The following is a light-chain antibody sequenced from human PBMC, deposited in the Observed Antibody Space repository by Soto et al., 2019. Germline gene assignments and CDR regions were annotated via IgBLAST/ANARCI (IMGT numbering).Light chain of an antibody. CDR3: QQGYSTPLT. J-gene: IGKJ5*01. CDR2: AAS. V-gene: IGKV1-39*01. CDR1: QSISSY. Sequence: DIQMTQSPSSLSASLGDRFAITCRASQSISSYLNWYQQKPGKAPKVLIYAASNLQSEVPSRFSGSGSGTDFALTISSLQPEDFATYYCQQGYSTPLTFGQGTRLEIK.